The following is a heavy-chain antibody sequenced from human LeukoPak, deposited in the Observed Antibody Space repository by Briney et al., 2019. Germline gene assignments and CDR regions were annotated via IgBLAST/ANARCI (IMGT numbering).Heavy chain of an antibody. V-gene: IGHV4-39*01. CDR3: ARFMVRGLIVDY. D-gene: IGHD3-10*01. J-gene: IGHJ4*02. CDR1: GGSISSNDYY. Sequence: PSETLSLTCTVSGGSISSNDYYWGWIRQPPGRGLEWIGNIYYSGSTFYNPSLKSRVTISVDTSKNQLSLKLSSVTAADTAVYYCARFMVRGLIVDYWGQGTLVTVSS. CDR2: IYYSGST.